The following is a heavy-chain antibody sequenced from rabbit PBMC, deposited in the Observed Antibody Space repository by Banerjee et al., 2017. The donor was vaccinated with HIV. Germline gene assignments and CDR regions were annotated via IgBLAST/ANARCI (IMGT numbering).Heavy chain of an antibody. D-gene: IGHD8-1*01. J-gene: IGHJ4*01. CDR2: INAVTGKA. CDR3: ARDGAGGSYFAL. Sequence: LVKPEGSLTLTCTASGFSFSSSYYMCWVRQAPGKGLEWIACINAVTGKAVYASWAKGRFTFSKTSSTTVTLQMTSLTAADTATYFCARDGAGGSYFALWGPGTLVTVS. CDR1: GFSFSSSYY. V-gene: IGHV1S40*01.